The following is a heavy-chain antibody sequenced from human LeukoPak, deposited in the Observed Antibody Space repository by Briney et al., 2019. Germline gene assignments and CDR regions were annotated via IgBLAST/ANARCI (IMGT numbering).Heavy chain of an antibody. CDR1: GFTFSSYG. CDR2: ISYDGSNK. J-gene: IGHJ3*02. Sequence: GGSLRLSCAASGFTFSSYGMHWVRQAPGKGLEWVAVISYDGSNKYYADSVKGRFTISRGNSKNTLYLQMNSLRAEDTAVYYCANLPDAFDIWGQGTMVTVSS. V-gene: IGHV3-30*18. CDR3: ANLPDAFDI.